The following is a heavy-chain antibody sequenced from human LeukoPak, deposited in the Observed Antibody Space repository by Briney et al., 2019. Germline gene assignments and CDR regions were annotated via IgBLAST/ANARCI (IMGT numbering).Heavy chain of an antibody. CDR3: ARHVSPYYYGMDV. CDR1: GGSIRSYY. Sequence: KPSETLSLTCTVSGGSIRSYYWSWIRQPPGKGLEWIGYIYYSGSTNYNPSLKSRVTISVDTSKNQFSLKLSSVTAADTAVYYCARHVSPYYYGMDVWGQGTTVTVSS. V-gene: IGHV4-59*08. CDR2: IYYSGST. D-gene: IGHD5/OR15-5a*01. J-gene: IGHJ6*02.